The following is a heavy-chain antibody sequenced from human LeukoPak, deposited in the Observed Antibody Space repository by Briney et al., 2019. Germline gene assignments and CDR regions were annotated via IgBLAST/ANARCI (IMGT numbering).Heavy chain of an antibody. CDR1: GFTFSNAW. J-gene: IGHJ4*02. CDR3: TTGLVGATTPDY. D-gene: IGHD1-26*01. CDR2: IKSKTDGGTT. V-gene: IGHV3-15*01. Sequence: PGGSLRLSCAASGFTFSNAWMSWVRQAPGKGLEWVGRIKSKTDGGTTDYAAPVKGRFTISRDDSKNTLYLQMNSLKTEDTAVYYCTTGLVGATTPDYWGQGTLVTVSS.